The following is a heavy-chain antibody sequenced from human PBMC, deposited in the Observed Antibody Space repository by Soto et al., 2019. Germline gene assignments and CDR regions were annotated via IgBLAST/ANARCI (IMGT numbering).Heavy chain of an antibody. J-gene: IGHJ6*02. V-gene: IGHV5-51*01. D-gene: IGHD3-22*01. CDR1: GCSFTSYW. CDR2: IYPGDSDT. CDR3: ARPRYYDSSGYYPPDYGMDV. Sequence: GESLKISCKGSGCSFTSYWIGWVRQMPGKGPEWMGIIYPGDSDTRYSPSFQGQVTISADKSISTAYLQWSSLKASDTAMYYCARPRYYDSSGYYPPDYGMDVWGQGTTVTVSS.